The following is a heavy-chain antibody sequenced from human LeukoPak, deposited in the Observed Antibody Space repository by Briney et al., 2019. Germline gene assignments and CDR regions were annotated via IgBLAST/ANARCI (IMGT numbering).Heavy chain of an antibody. CDR3: ATGGKIVATIDHNWFDP. Sequence: GASVKVSRKASEYTFTSYYMHWVRQAPGQGLKWMGIINPSGGSTSYAQKFQGRVTMTRDMSTSTVFMELSSLRSEDTAVYYCATGGKIVATIDHNWFDPWGQGTLVTVSS. V-gene: IGHV1-46*01. CDR2: INPSGGST. J-gene: IGHJ5*02. D-gene: IGHD5-12*01. CDR1: EYTFTSYY.